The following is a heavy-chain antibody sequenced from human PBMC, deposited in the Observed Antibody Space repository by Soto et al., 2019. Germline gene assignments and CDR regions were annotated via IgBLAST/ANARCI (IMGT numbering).Heavy chain of an antibody. V-gene: IGHV3-23*01. CDR1: GFTFSSYA. CDR3: AKVPSNHYYDSSGYDY. Sequence: SLRLSFAASGFTFSSYAMSWVRPAPGKGLEWVSAISVSGGSTYCADSVKGRFTISRDNSKNTLYLQMNSLRAEDTAVYYCAKVPSNHYYDSSGYDYWGQGTLVTVSS. CDR2: ISVSGGST. D-gene: IGHD3-22*01. J-gene: IGHJ4*02.